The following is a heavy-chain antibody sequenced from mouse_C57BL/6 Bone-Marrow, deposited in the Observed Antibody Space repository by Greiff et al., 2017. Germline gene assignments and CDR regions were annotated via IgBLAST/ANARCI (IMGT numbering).Heavy chain of an antibody. Sequence: VQLQQSGAELARPGASVKMSCKASGYTFTSYTMHWVKQRPGQGLEWIGYINPSSGYTKYNQKFKDKATLTADKSSSTAYMQLSSLTSEDSAVYSCARGRLGRGWFAYWGQGTLVTVSA. V-gene: IGHV1-4*01. CDR3: ARGRLGRGWFAY. CDR2: INPSSGYT. CDR1: GYTFTSYT. D-gene: IGHD4-1*01. J-gene: IGHJ3*01.